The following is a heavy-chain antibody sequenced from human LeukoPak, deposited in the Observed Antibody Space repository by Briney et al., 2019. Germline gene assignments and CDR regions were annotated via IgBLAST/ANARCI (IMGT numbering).Heavy chain of an antibody. Sequence: SEPLSLTCAVFGGSFDGYYWSGIRQSPGKGLEWIGEITYDGRTKYNPSLRSRVSISVDTSKIQFSLNLTSVTAADTAIYYCARGLASGYPPIPFDYWGQGTLVTVSS. D-gene: IGHD3-3*01. CDR3: ARGLASGYPPIPFDY. CDR2: ITYDGRT. J-gene: IGHJ4*02. V-gene: IGHV4-34*01. CDR1: GGSFDGYY.